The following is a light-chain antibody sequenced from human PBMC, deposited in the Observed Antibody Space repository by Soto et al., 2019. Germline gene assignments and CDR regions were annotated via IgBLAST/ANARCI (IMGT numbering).Light chain of an antibody. CDR2: GAS. CDR1: QSVLTNY. CDR3: QLYCSPPFT. V-gene: IGKV3-20*01. Sequence: EIVLTQSPGTLSLSPGERATLSCRASQSVLTNYLAWYQQKPGQAPSLLIYGASSMATGIPDRFSGSGSGTDLTLTIIRLEPEDCAVYHCQLYCSPPFTCAGGTKVE. J-gene: IGKJ4*01.